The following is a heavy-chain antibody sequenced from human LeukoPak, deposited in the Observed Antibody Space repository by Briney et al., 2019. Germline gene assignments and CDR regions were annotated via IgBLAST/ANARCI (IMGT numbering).Heavy chain of an antibody. CDR3: ARVDDDILTGYFYFDY. D-gene: IGHD3-9*01. CDR2: IKQDGSGK. CDR1: GFTFSIHW. Sequence: GGSLRLSCAVSGFTFSIHWMTWVRQAPGKGLEWVANIKQDGSGKNYVDSVRGRFTISRDNAKNSLHLQMNSLRVEDTAVYYCARVDDDILTGYFYFDYWGQGTLVTVSS. J-gene: IGHJ4*02. V-gene: IGHV3-7*05.